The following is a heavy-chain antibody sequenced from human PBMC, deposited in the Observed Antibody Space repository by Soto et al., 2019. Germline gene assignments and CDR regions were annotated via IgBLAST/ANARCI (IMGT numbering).Heavy chain of an antibody. Sequence: KVSCKSSGFTFSAYHMHWVRQAPGQGLEWMGWIDLNNGDTHYEQRFQGWVTMTRDTSISTAYMELGNLKSDDTAVYYCARQHGDYYRWFDPWGQGTRVTVSS. CDR2: IDLNNGDT. V-gene: IGHV1-2*04. D-gene: IGHD4-17*01. CDR1: GFTFSAYH. CDR3: ARQHGDYYRWFDP. J-gene: IGHJ5*02.